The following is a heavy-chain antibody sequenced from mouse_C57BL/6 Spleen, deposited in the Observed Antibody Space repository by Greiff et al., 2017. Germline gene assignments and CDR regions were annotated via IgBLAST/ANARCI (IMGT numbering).Heavy chain of an antibody. J-gene: IGHJ4*01. V-gene: IGHV5-6*01. CDR3: ARHGYPFSMDY. D-gene: IGHD2-2*01. Sequence: EVQRVESGGDLVKPGGSLKLSCAASGFTFSSYGMSWVRQTPDKRLEWVATISSGGSYTYYPDSVKGRFTISRDNAKNTLYLQMSSLKSEDTAMYYCARHGYPFSMDYWGQGTSVTVSS. CDR2: ISSGGSYT. CDR1: GFTFSSYG.